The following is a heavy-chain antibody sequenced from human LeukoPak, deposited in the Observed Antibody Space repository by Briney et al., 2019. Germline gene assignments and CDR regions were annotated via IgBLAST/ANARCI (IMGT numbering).Heavy chain of an antibody. V-gene: IGHV5-51*01. CDR1: GYSFTNYW. D-gene: IGHD3-10*01. CDR3: ARYYIEGRCFDY. J-gene: IGHJ4*02. Sequence: GESLQISCQGSGYSFTNYWIGWVRQMPGKGLEWMGFIYPGDSDTKYSPSFQGQVTISADKFISTAYLQWSSLKASDTAMYYCARYYIEGRCFDYWGQGTLVTVSS. CDR2: IYPGDSDT.